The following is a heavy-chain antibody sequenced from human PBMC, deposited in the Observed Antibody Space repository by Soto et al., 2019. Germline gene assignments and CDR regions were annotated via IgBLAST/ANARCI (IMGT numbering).Heavy chain of an antibody. V-gene: IGHV1-8*01. CDR3: AREWSAAGNYYGMDV. CDR2: MNTNNGYT. CDR1: GYTFTSYD. D-gene: IGHD6-13*01. Sequence: QAQLVQSGGEVRKPGASVKVSCKASGYTFTSYDINWVRQASGQGLEWVGWMNTNNGYTAYAPKFQGRVTVTRNTSIRTVYMELSSLRSEDTAVYYCAREWSAAGNYYGMDVWGQGTTVTVSS. J-gene: IGHJ6*02.